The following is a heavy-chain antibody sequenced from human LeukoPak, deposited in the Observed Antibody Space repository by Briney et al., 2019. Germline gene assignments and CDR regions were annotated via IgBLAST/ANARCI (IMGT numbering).Heavy chain of an antibody. J-gene: IGHJ4*02. Sequence: SGGSLRLSCAASGFTFSTFNMNWVRQAPGKGLVWVSRINSDGSSTSYADSVKDRFTISRDNAKNTLYLQMNSLRAEDTAVYYCASIMIVDYWGQGTLVTVSS. V-gene: IGHV3-74*01. CDR2: INSDGSST. CDR1: GFTFSTFN. CDR3: ASIMIVDY. D-gene: IGHD3-16*01.